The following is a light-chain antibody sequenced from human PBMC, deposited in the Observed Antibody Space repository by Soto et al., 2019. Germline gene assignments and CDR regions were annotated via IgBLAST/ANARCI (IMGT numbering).Light chain of an antibody. CDR2: DDS. Sequence: ELAQPPSVSVAPGQTARITCGANNIVTKSVHWYQQKPGQAPVVVVYDDSDRPSGIPERFSGSNSGNTATLTISRVEAGDEADYYCQVWDSGSDHYVFGIGTKVTVL. CDR3: QVWDSGSDHYV. J-gene: IGLJ1*01. CDR1: NIVTKS. V-gene: IGLV3-21*02.